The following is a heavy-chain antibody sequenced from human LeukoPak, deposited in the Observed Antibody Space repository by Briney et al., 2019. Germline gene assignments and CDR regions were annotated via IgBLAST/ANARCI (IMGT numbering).Heavy chain of an antibody. J-gene: IGHJ4*02. V-gene: IGHV1-2*02. CDR3: AGEAYCSGGHCSVQRVAS. D-gene: IGHD2-15*01. Sequence: ASVKVSCKSSGYTFTAYYMHWVRQAPGQGLEWMGWIDSKNGDTKYAQKFQSRLTITRDTSIGIAYMELRSLISDDTAIYYCAGEAYCSGGHCSVQRVASWGQGTPVTVSS. CDR1: GYTFTAYY. CDR2: IDSKNGDT.